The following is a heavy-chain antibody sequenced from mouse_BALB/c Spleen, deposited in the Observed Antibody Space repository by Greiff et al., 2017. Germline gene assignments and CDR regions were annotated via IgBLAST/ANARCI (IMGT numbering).Heavy chain of an antibody. J-gene: IGHJ4*01. Sequence: VQLQQSGAELARPGASVKLSCKASGYTFTSYWMQWVKQRPGQGLEWIGAIYPGDGDTRYTQKFKGKATLTADKSSSTAYMQLSSLASEDSAVYYCARRIYYGNYAGYAMDYWGQGTSVTVSS. D-gene: IGHD2-1*01. CDR3: ARRIYYGNYAGYAMDY. V-gene: IGHV1-87*01. CDR2: IYPGDGDT. CDR1: GYTFTSYW.